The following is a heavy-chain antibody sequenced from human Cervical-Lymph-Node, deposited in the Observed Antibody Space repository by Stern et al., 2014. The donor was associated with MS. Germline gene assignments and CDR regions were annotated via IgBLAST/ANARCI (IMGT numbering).Heavy chain of an antibody. J-gene: IGHJ4*02. CDR2: IIPALNVA. D-gene: IGHD2-2*01. Sequence: QVQLVQSGAELKEPGSSVKVSCKASGGSLSTYTITWVRQAPGQGLEWMGRIIPALNVANYAQKFQGRLTITADKSTSTAYMEMSSLRSDDTAVYYCAGPAPLDWGQGTLVTVSS. CDR3: AGPAPLD. CDR1: GGSLSTYT. V-gene: IGHV1-69*02.